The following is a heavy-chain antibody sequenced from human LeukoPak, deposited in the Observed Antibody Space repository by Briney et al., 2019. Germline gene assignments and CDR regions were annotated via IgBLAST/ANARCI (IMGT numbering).Heavy chain of an antibody. CDR1: GFTFSSYA. D-gene: IGHD6-19*01. J-gene: IGHJ4*02. CDR3: AKMPVSYSSGWSNFDY. V-gene: IGHV3-23*01. Sequence: GESLGLSCAASGFTFSSYAMSWVRQAPGKGLEWVSGISGSGGSTYYADSVKGRFTISRDNSKNTLYLQMNSLRVEDTAVYYCAKMPVSYSSGWSNFDYWGQGNLVTVSS. CDR2: ISGSGGST.